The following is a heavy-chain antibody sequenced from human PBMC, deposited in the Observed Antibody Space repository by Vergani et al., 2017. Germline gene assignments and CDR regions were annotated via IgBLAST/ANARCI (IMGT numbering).Heavy chain of an antibody. V-gene: IGHV3-72*01. CDR1: GFTFSDHY. D-gene: IGHD5-18*01. Sequence: EVQLVESGGGLVQPGGSLRLSCAASGFTFSDHYMDWVRQAPGKGLEWVGRTRNKANSYTTEYAASVKGRFTISRDDSKNSLYLQMNSLKTEDTAVYYCAREAHTAKRSYGMDVWGQGTTVTGSS. CDR3: AREAHTAKRSYGMDV. CDR2: TRNKANSYTT. J-gene: IGHJ6*02.